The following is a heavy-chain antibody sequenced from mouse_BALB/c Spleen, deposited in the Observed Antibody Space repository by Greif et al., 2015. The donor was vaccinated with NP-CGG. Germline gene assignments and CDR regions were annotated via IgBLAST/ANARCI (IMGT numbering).Heavy chain of an antibody. D-gene: IGHD2-1*01. Sequence: VQLQQSGAELVKPGASVKLSCTASGFKIKDTYMHWVKQRPEQGLEWIGRIDPANGNTKYDPKFQGKATITADTSSNTAYLQLSSLTSEDTAVYYCARYGNYVYFDVWGAGTTVTVPS. V-gene: IGHV14-3*02. CDR3: ARYGNYVYFDV. J-gene: IGHJ1*01. CDR1: GFKIKDTY. CDR2: IDPANGNT.